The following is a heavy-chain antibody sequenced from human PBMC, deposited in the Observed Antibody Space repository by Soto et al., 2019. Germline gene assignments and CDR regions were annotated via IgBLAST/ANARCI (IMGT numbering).Heavy chain of an antibody. CDR3: ARFGLVIHMDV. CDR2: IYSGGST. Sequence: GGSLRLSCAASGFTVSSNYMSWVRQAPGKGLEGVSVIYSGGSTYYADSVKGRFTISRHNSKHTLYLQMNSLRDEDTAVYYCARFGLVIHMDVWGKGTTVTVSS. J-gene: IGHJ6*03. CDR1: GFTVSSNY. V-gene: IGHV3-53*04. D-gene: IGHD3-3*01.